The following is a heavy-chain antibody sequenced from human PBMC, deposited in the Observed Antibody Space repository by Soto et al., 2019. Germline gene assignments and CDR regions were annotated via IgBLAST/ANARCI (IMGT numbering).Heavy chain of an antibody. CDR3: ESYGRDSSGYYYFDY. V-gene: IGHV3-7*01. Sequence: GSLLLSCAASGCTFSSSWMSWVRQAPGKGLEWVANIKQDGTETYYVDSVKGRFTISRDNAKNSLSLQMNSLRAEDTAIYYCESYGRDSSGYYYFDYWGQGTLVTVYS. D-gene: IGHD3-22*01. CDR1: GCTFSSSW. J-gene: IGHJ4*02. CDR2: IKQDGTET.